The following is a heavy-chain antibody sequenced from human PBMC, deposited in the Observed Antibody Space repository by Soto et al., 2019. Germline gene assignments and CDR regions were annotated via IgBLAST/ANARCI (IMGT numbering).Heavy chain of an antibody. CDR2: ISYDGSNK. Sequence: GGSLRLSCAASGFTFSSYGMHWVRQAPGKGLEWVAVISYDGSNKYYADSVKGRFTICRDNSKNTLYLQMNGLRAEDTAVYYCAKPLSLVYYDFWSGSATPFDYWGQGTLVTVSS. D-gene: IGHD3-3*01. CDR1: GFTFSSYG. CDR3: AKPLSLVYYDFWSGSATPFDY. J-gene: IGHJ4*02. V-gene: IGHV3-30*18.